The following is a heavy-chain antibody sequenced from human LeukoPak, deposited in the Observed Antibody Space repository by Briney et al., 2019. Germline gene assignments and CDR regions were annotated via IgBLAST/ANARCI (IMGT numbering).Heavy chain of an antibody. CDR3: ARGGHFLVAVAGRSNFDY. Sequence: GGSLRLSCAASGFSFTSYDMHWIRQAPGKGLEWVSYISSSSSYTIYADSVKGRFTISRDNAKNSLYLQMHSLRAEDTAVYYCARGGHFLVAVAGRSNFDYWGQGTLVTVSS. CDR2: ISSSSSYT. J-gene: IGHJ4*02. CDR1: GFSFTSYD. V-gene: IGHV3-11*06. D-gene: IGHD6-19*01.